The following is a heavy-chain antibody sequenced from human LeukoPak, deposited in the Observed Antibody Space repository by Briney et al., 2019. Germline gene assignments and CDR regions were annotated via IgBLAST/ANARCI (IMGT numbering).Heavy chain of an antibody. J-gene: IGHJ4*02. CDR1: GGTFSSYA. V-gene: IGHV1-69*13. CDR2: IIPIFGTA. Sequence: GASVKVSCKASGGTFSSYAISWVRQAPGQGLEWMGGIIPIFGTANYAQKFQGRVTITADESTSTAYMELSSLRSEDTAVYYCARATHLTVTPDYWGQGTLVTVSS. D-gene: IGHD4-17*01. CDR3: ARATHLTVTPDY.